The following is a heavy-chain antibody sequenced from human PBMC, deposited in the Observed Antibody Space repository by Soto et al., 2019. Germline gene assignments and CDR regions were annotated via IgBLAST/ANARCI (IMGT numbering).Heavy chain of an antibody. CDR3: ARDERAYGADALDI. CDR1: GFTFSSYS. CDR2: ISSSGSTI. V-gene: IGHV3-48*01. Sequence: GGSLRLSCAASGFTFSSYSMTWVRQAPGKGLEWVSYISSSGSTIYYAESVKGRFTISRDNAQNSLFLQMISLRAEDTAVYYCARDERAYGADALDIWGQGTMVTVSS. D-gene: IGHD4-17*01. J-gene: IGHJ3*02.